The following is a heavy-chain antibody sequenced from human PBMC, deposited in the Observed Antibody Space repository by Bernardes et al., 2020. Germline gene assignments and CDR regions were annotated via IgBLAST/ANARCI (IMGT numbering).Heavy chain of an antibody. CDR2: INIDVTSR. Sequence: LSLTCAVYGGSFSGYYWSWIRQPPGKGLVWVSRINIDVTSRSYADAVRGRFTISSDNAKNMLYLQMDSLRVEDTAVYYCVRVPHGVDNWFDAWGQGTLVTVSS. D-gene: IGHD3-3*01. J-gene: IGHJ5*02. V-gene: IGHV3-74*01. CDR3: VRVPHGVDNWFDA. CDR1: GGSFSGYY.